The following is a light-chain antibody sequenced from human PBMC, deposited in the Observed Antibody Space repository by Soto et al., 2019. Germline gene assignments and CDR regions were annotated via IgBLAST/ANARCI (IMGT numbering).Light chain of an antibody. J-gene: IGKJ1*01. CDR2: LGS. CDR1: QSLLHSYGYNY. CDR3: MQALQTPRT. V-gene: IGKV2-28*01. Sequence: EIVMTQSPLSLPVTPGEPASISCRSSQSLLHSYGYNYLDWYLQKPGQSPQLLIYLGSSRASGVPDRFSGNGSGTDFALKISRVEAEDVGFYYCMQALQTPRTFGQGTKVEIK.